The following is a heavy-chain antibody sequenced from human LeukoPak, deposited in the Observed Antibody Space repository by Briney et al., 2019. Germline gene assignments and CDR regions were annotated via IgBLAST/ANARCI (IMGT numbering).Heavy chain of an antibody. CDR3: ARGLGAAAAY. Sequence: SETLSLTCAVYGGSFGGYYWSWIRQPPGKGLEWIGEINHSGSTNYNPSLKSRVTISVDTSKNQFSLKLSSVTAADTAVYYCARGLGAAAAYWGQGTLVTVSS. CDR2: INHSGST. J-gene: IGHJ4*02. D-gene: IGHD6-13*01. V-gene: IGHV4-34*01. CDR1: GGSFGGYY.